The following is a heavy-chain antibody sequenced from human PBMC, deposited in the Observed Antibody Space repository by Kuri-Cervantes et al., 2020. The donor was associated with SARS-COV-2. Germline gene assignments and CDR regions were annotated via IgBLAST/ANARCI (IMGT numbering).Heavy chain of an antibody. J-gene: IGHJ2*01. D-gene: IGHD1-26*01. V-gene: IGHV4-39*07. CDR1: GGSISSSSYY. CDR3: ARCSRIVADYWYFDV. Sequence: GSLRLSCTVSGGSISSSSYYWGWIRQPPGKGLEWIGSIYYSGSTYYNPSLKSRVTISVDTSKNQFSLKLSSVTAADTAVYYCARCSRIVADYWYFDVWGRGTLVTVSS. CDR2: IYYSGST.